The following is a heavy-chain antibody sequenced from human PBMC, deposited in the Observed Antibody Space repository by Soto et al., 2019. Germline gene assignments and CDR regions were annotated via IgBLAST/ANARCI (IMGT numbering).Heavy chain of an antibody. Sequence: EVQLVESGGGLVKPGGSLRLSCAASGFTFSNAWMNWVRQAPGKGLEWVGRIKSKTDGGTTDYAAPVKGRFTISRDDSKNTLDLQMNSLKTEDTAVYYCTTDRQWLSGAFDIWGQGTMVTVSS. D-gene: IGHD6-19*01. CDR1: GFTFSNAW. CDR3: TTDRQWLSGAFDI. CDR2: IKSKTDGGTT. V-gene: IGHV3-15*07. J-gene: IGHJ3*02.